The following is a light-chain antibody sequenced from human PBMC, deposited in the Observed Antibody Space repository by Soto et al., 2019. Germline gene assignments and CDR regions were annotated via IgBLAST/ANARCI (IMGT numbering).Light chain of an antibody. Sequence: DIQMTQSPSSLSASVGDRVTITCRASQGIRKDFGWYQQKPGKAPKRLIYAASSLQSGVPSMLSGSGSGTEFTLSISSLQPEVFATYYCLQHSSYPLTFGPRTQVEI. CDR1: QGIRKD. J-gene: IGKJ1*01. CDR2: AAS. V-gene: IGKV1-17*01. CDR3: LQHSSYPLT.